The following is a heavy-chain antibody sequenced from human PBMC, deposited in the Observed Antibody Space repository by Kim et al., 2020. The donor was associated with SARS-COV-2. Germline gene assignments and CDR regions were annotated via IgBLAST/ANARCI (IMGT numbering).Heavy chain of an antibody. J-gene: IGHJ5*02. CDR1: GFTFSSYA. Sequence: GGSLRLSCAASGFTFSSYAMSWVRQAPGKGLEWVSAISGSGGSTYYADSVKGRFTISRDNSKNTLYLQMNSLRAEDTAVYYCAKARGYSHGLNGWFDPWGQGTLVTVSS. D-gene: IGHD6-13*01. V-gene: IGHV3-23*01. CDR3: AKARGYSHGLNGWFDP. CDR2: ISGSGGST.